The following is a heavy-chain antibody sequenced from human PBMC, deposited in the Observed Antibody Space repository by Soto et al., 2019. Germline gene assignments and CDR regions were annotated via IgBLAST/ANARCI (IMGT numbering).Heavy chain of an antibody. CDR3: ARERGDYSSGWYADAKEGYYYYYGMDV. CDR1: GFTFSSYG. V-gene: IGHV3-33*01. D-gene: IGHD6-19*01. Sequence: GGSLRLSCAASGFTFSSYGMHWVRQAPGKGLEWVAVIWYDGSNKYYADSVKGRFTISRDNSKNTLYLQMNSLRAEDTAVYYCARERGDYSSGWYADAKEGYYYYYGMDVWGQGTTVTVSS. CDR2: IWYDGSNK. J-gene: IGHJ6*02.